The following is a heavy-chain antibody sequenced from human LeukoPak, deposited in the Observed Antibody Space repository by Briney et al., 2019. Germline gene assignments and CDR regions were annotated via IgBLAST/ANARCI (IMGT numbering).Heavy chain of an antibody. CDR2: VSTTGAST. J-gene: IGHJ4*02. CDR3: AKDWTTVVTPKGYYFDS. V-gene: IGHV3-23*01. Sequence: GGSLRLSCEASGFTFHTYAMSWVRQAPGKGLEWVSAVSTTGASTYYADSVKGRFAISRDNSKNTLSLQMNSLRVEDTALYYCAKDWTTVVTPKGYYFDSWGEGTLVTVSS. D-gene: IGHD4-23*01. CDR1: GFTFHTYA.